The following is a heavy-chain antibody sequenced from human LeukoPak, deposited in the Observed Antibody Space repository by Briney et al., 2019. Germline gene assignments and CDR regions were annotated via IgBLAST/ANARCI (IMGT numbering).Heavy chain of an antibody. CDR1: GFPFSTYA. Sequence: GRTLRLSCAASGFPFSTYAMSGAHHAPGRGREWGSTISCSGGSSYYADSVKSRFSISRDNSKNTLDLQMNSLRAEDTAVYYCAKGIPATGTAVRGYFDYWGQGTLVTVSS. CDR3: AKGIPATGTAVRGYFDY. D-gene: IGHD6-13*01. CDR2: ISCSGGSS. V-gene: IGHV3-23*01. J-gene: IGHJ4*02.